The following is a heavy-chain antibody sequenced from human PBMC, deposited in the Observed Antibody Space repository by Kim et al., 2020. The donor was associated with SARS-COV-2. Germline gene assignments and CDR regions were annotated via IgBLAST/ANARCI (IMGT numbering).Heavy chain of an antibody. D-gene: IGHD5-12*01. Sequence: ASVKVSCKASGYTFTTSYIHWVRQAPGQGLDWMGIVNPSDGITTYAQKFQGRVTMTRDTSTRTVFLEVSSLRSENTAVYYCARRGYSGYENPPDSWGQGTLVTVSS. CDR3: ARRGYSGYENPPDS. J-gene: IGHJ4*02. CDR2: VNPSDGIT. V-gene: IGHV1-46*01. CDR1: GYTFTTSY.